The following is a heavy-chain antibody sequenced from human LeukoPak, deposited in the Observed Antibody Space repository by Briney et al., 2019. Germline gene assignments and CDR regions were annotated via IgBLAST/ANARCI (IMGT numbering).Heavy chain of an antibody. CDR2: ISSSGSTI. D-gene: IGHD5-18*01. Sequence: PGGSLRLSCAASGFTFSSYAMSWVRQAPGKGLEWVSAISSSGSTIYYADSVKGRFTISRDNAKNSLYLQMNSLRAEDTAVYYCAREGAMVTWGYYYMDVWGKGTTVTVSS. CDR3: AREGAMVTWGYYYMDV. J-gene: IGHJ6*03. V-gene: IGHV3-21*04. CDR1: GFTFSSYA.